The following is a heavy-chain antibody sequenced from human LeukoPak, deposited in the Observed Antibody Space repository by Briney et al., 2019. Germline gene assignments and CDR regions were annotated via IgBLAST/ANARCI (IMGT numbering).Heavy chain of an antibody. CDR1: GGSISSYY. V-gene: IGHV4-34*01. Sequence: TSETLSLTCTVSGGSISSYYWSWIRQPPGKGLEWIGEINHSGSTNYNPSLKSRVTISVDTSKNQFSLKLSSVTAADTAVYYCARANYYGSGSRSNWFDPWGQGTLVTVSS. J-gene: IGHJ5*02. CDR3: ARANYYGSGSRSNWFDP. CDR2: INHSGST. D-gene: IGHD3-10*01.